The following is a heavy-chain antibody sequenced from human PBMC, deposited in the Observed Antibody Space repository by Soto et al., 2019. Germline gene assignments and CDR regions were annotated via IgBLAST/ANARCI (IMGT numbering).Heavy chain of an antibody. Sequence: PSETLSLTCTVSGGSISSSSYYWGWIRQPPGKGLEWIGSIYYSGSTYYNPSLKSRVTISVDTSKNQFSLQLSSVTAADTALYFCARQDNMTLGSQSLDSWGQGTLVTVSS. CDR2: IYYSGST. D-gene: IGHD1-1*01. CDR1: GGSISSSSYY. J-gene: IGHJ5*02. V-gene: IGHV4-39*01. CDR3: ARQDNMTLGSQSLDS.